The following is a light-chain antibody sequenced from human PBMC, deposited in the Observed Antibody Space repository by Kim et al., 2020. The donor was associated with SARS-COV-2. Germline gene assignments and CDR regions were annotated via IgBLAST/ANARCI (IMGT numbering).Light chain of an antibody. Sequence: QSALTQPASVSASPGQSITISCIGTSSDVGAHDYVSWYQHHPDKAPKHIIYDVTKRPSGVSNRFSGSKSGNTASLTISGLQAEDESEYFCNSYTSISTYVFGTGTKVTVL. V-gene: IGLV2-14*03. CDR2: DVT. CDR3: NSYTSISTYV. J-gene: IGLJ1*01. CDR1: SSDVGAHDY.